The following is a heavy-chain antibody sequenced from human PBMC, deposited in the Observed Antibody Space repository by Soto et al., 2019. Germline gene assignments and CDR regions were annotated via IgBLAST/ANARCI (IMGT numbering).Heavy chain of an antibody. Sequence: EVQLLESGGGLVQPGGSLRLSCAASGFTLSNYAMTWVRQAPGKGLECVSAISGSGGSTYYADSVKGRFTISRDNSKNTLYLQMDSLRAEDTAVYYCANPPPTMESTIYYYYGMDVWGQGTTVTVSS. CDR3: ANPPPTMESTIYYYYGMDV. CDR2: ISGSGGST. CDR1: GFTLSNYA. D-gene: IGHD1-26*01. J-gene: IGHJ6*02. V-gene: IGHV3-23*01.